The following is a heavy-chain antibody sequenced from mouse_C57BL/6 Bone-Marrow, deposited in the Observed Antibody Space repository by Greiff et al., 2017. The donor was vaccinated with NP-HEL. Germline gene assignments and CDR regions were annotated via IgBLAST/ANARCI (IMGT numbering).Heavy chain of an antibody. CDR3: ARAPIYDDYDVDY. J-gene: IGHJ2*01. CDR2: ILPGSGST. V-gene: IGHV1-9*01. CDR1: GYTFTGYW. Sequence: QVQLKQSGAELMKPGASVKLSCKATGYTFTGYWIEWVKQRPGHGLEWIGEILPGSGSTYYNEKFKGRATFTADTSSNTAYMQLSRLTTEDSAIYYGARAPIYDDYDVDYGGQGTTLTVSA. D-gene: IGHD2-3*01.